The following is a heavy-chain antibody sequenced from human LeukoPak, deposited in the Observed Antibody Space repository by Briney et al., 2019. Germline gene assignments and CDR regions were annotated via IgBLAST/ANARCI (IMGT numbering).Heavy chain of an antibody. V-gene: IGHV3-74*01. CDR1: GFTLSNYW. J-gene: IGHJ4*02. CDR3: ARSGWPYYFDY. CDR2: LHSDWTST. Sequence: PGGSLRLSCAASGFTLSNYWMHLVRQAPGKGLVWVSRLHSDWTSTSYADSVRGRFTISRDNARNTLYLQMNTLRAEDTAVYYCARSGWPYYFDYWGQGTLVTVSS. D-gene: IGHD6-25*01.